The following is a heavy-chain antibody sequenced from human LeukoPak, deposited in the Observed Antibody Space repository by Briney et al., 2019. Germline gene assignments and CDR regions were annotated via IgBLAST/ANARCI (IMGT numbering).Heavy chain of an antibody. Sequence: SETPSLTCTVSGGSINSYYWSWTRQPPGKGLEWIGDVYYNGSTNYNPSLKSRVAISLDTSNNEVSLKLSSVTAADTAVFYCARLSRIASAGAYSYHSMDVWGQRTTVTVSS. D-gene: IGHD6-13*01. CDR3: ARLSRIASAGAYSYHSMDV. J-gene: IGHJ6*02. CDR1: GGSINSYY. V-gene: IGHV4-59*13. CDR2: VYYNGST.